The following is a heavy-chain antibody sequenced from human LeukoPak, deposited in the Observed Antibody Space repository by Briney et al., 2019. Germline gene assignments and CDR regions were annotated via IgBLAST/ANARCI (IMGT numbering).Heavy chain of an antibody. Sequence: SVKVSCKASGFTFTTSTIQWVRQARGQRLEWTGWIVVGRGNTNSAQKLQERVTITRDTSTSTAYMELSSLRSEDTAVYYCAAVSQAYCGGDCYSGGGSTLDYWGQGTLVTVSS. D-gene: IGHD2-21*02. CDR3: AAVSQAYCGGDCYSGGGSTLDY. V-gene: IGHV1-58*02. CDR1: GFTFTTST. CDR2: IVVGRGNT. J-gene: IGHJ4*02.